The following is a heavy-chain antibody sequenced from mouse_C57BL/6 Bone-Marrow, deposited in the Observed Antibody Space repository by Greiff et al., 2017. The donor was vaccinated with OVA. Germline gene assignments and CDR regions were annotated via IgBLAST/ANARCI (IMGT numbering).Heavy chain of an antibody. CDR3: ARPFITTGAY. D-gene: IGHD1-1*01. J-gene: IGHJ3*01. Sequence: VQLKESGAELARPGASVKLSCKASGYTFTSYGISWVKQRTGQGLEWIGEIYPRSGNTYYNEKFKGKATLTADKSSSTAYMELRSLTSEDSAVYFCARPFITTGAYWGQGTLVTVSA. CDR2: IYPRSGNT. CDR1: GYTFTSYG. V-gene: IGHV1-81*01.